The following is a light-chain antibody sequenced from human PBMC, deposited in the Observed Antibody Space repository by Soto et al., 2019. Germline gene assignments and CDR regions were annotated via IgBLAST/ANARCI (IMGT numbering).Light chain of an antibody. CDR1: QHISEY. V-gene: IGKV1-33*01. J-gene: IGKJ4*01. CDR3: QQYENSPLT. Sequence: DIQMTQSPSSLSASVGDRVTITCQASQHISEYLNWYQYKPGKAPKLLITDASNLKTGVPSRFSESGSGTEYTFTINSLQPEDIATYYCQQYENSPLTFGGGTKVDIK. CDR2: DAS.